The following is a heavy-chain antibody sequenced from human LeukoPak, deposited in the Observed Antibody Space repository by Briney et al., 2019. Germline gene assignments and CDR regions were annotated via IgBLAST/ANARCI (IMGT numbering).Heavy chain of an antibody. Sequence: SETLSLTCTISGGSISSHYWSWIRQPPGKGLEWIGYIYYSGSTNYNPSLKSRVTISVDTSRNQFSLKLSSVTAADSAVYYCARRTGYLNYYYYYYMDVWGNGTTVTVSS. J-gene: IGHJ6*03. CDR3: ARRTGYLNYYYYYYMDV. CDR1: GGSISSHY. V-gene: IGHV4-59*11. D-gene: IGHD3/OR15-3a*01. CDR2: IYYSGST.